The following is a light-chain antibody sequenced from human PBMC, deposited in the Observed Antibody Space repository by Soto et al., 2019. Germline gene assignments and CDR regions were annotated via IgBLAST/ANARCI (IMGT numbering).Light chain of an antibody. CDR3: QQTCRTPIT. V-gene: IGKV1-39*01. CDR1: QTVRTY. Sequence: DIQMTQSPSSLSASVGDRVTITCRASQTVRTYLNWYQQKPGKAPTLLVYAASTLESAVPPRFSGAGSETDFTLTIIGLQPEYFATYYFQQTCRTPITFGHGTRLE. CDR2: AAS. J-gene: IGKJ5*01.